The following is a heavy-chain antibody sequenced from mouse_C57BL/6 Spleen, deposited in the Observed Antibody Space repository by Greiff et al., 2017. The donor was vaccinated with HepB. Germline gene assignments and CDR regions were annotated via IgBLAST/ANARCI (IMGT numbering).Heavy chain of an antibody. CDR3: ARGGDSNYPYYAMDY. CDR2: ISYSGST. Sequence: EVQLVESGPGMVKPSQSLSLTCTVTGYSITSGYDWHWIRHFPGNKLEWMGYISYSGSTNYNPSLKSRISITHDTSKNHFFLKLNSVATEDTATYYCARGGDSNYPYYAMDYWGQGTSVTVSS. CDR1: GYSITSGYD. D-gene: IGHD2-5*01. V-gene: IGHV3-1*01. J-gene: IGHJ4*01.